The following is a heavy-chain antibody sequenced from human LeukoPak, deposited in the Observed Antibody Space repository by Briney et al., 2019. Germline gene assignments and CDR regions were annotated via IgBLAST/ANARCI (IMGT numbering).Heavy chain of an antibody. Sequence: QPGGSLRLSCAASGFTFSSYAMSWVPQAPGKGLEWVSAISGSGGSTYYADSVKGRFTISRDNSKNTLYLQMNSLRAEDTAVYYCAKTPYHSSGWYYFDYWGQGTLVTVSS. CDR3: AKTPYHSSGWYYFDY. D-gene: IGHD6-19*01. J-gene: IGHJ4*02. CDR1: GFTFSSYA. CDR2: ISGSGGST. V-gene: IGHV3-23*01.